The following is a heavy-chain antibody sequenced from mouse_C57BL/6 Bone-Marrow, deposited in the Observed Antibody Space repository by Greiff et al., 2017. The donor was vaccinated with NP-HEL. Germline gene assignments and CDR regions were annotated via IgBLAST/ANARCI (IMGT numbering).Heavy chain of an antibody. CDR2: INPNNGGT. J-gene: IGHJ1*03. D-gene: IGHD2-14*01. V-gene: IGHV1-26*01. Sequence: EVQLQQSGPELVKPGASVKISCKASGYTFTDYYMNWVKQSPGKSLEWIGDINPNNGGTSYNQKFKGKATLTVDTSSSTAYMELSSLTSEDSAVYYCAKEGKSTRYFDVWGTGTTVTVSS. CDR1: GYTFTDYY. CDR3: AKEGKSTRYFDV.